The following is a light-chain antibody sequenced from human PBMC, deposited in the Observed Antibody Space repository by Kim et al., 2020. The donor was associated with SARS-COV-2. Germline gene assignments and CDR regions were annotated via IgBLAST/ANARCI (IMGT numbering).Light chain of an antibody. CDR3: QQYNTWPT. V-gene: IGKV3-15*01. Sequence: EIVMTQSPATLSVSPGGSATLSCRASQTVSYNLAWYQQKPGQTPRLIIYGASTRVTGVPARFSGSRSGTEFTLNISSLQSEDFAVYYCQQYNTWPTFGQGTRLEIK. CDR1: QTVSYN. CDR2: GAS. J-gene: IGKJ5*01.